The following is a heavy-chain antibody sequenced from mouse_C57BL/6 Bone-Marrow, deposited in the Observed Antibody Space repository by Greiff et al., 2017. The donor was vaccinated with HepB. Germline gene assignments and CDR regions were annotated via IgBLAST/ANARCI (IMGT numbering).Heavy chain of an antibody. Sequence: VQLQQPGAELVKPGASVKMSCKASGYTFTCYWITWVKQRPEQGLEWLGDIYPGSGSTNYTEKFKSKATLTVDTSSSTAYMQLISLTSEDSAVYYCARGRRFAYWGQGTLVTVSA. V-gene: IGHV1-55*01. CDR1: GYTFTCYW. J-gene: IGHJ3*01. CDR3: ARGRRFAY. CDR2: IYPGSGST.